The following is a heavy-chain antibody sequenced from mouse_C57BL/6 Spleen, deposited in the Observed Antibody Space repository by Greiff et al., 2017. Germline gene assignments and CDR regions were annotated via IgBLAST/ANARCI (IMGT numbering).Heavy chain of an antibody. CDR3: AAYYSNRDY. V-gene: IGHV1-54*01. CDR1: GYAFTNYL. D-gene: IGHD2-5*01. CDR2: INPGSGGT. Sequence: QVQLQQSGAELVRPGTSVKVSCKASGYAFTNYLIEWVKQRPGQGLEWIGVINPGSGGTNYNEKFKGKATLTADKSSSTAYMQLSSLTSEDSAVYFCAAYYSNRDYWGQGTTLTVSS. J-gene: IGHJ2*01.